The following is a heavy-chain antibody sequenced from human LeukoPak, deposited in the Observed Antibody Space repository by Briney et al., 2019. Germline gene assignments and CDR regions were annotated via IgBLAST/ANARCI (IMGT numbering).Heavy chain of an antibody. D-gene: IGHD5-24*01. CDR1: GFTFSSYA. CDR2: ITSGGTT. V-gene: IGHV3-23*01. Sequence: PRASLRLSRGASGFTFSSYAMSWVGQAPGKGLGWVTTITSGGTTYYADSVKGRSTISRDNSKNPPCLPMTTLRTDDTAVYYCAGRDVSGEAGYFFDYWGQGTLVTVSS. CDR3: AGRDVSGEAGYFFDY. J-gene: IGHJ4*02.